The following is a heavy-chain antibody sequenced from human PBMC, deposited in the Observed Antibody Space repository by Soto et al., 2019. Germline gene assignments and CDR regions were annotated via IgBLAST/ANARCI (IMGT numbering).Heavy chain of an antibody. CDR3: ARGVSAGVDD. CDR1: GYSFTSLD. V-gene: IGHV1-8*01. CDR2: MQPSTGRT. J-gene: IGHJ4*02. D-gene: IGHD3-10*01. Sequence: QVQLVQSGAEVREPGASVKVSCKASGYSFTSLDINWVRQTAGQGLEWMGWMQPSTGRTGYAQMFQGRVNMTRDTSINTAYLGLTTITSDYTAFYSGARGVSAGVDDWGQGTLVTVSS.